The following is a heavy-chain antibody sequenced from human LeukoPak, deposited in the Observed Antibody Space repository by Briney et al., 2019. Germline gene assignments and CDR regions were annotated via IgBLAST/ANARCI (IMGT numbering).Heavy chain of an antibody. D-gene: IGHD5-12*01. J-gene: IGHJ6*03. Sequence: GGSLRLSCAASGFTFSSYSMNWVRQAPGKGLEWVSYISSSSSTIYYADSVKGRFTISRDNAKNSLYLQMNSLRAEDTAVYYCARDRAVATGGYYYYYMDVWGKGTTVTVSS. CDR3: ARDRAVATGGYYYYYMDV. CDR1: GFTFSSYS. CDR2: ISSSSSTI. V-gene: IGHV3-48*01.